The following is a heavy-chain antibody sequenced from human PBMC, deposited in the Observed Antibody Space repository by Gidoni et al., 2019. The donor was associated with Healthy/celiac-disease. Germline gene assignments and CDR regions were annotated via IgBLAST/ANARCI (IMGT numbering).Heavy chain of an antibody. CDR1: GFTFADYA. Sequence: EVQLVESGGGLVQPGRSLRLSCAASGFTFADYAMHWVRQAPGKGLEWVSGISWNSGSIGYADSVKGRFTISRDNAKNSLYLQMNSLRAEDTALYYCAKAVAARPHYYYGMDVWGQGTTVTVSS. D-gene: IGHD6-6*01. J-gene: IGHJ6*02. CDR3: AKAVAARPHYYYGMDV. V-gene: IGHV3-9*01. CDR2: ISWNSGSI.